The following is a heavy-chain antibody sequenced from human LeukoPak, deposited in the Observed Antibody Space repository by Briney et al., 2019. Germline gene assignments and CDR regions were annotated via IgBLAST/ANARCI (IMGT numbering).Heavy chain of an antibody. V-gene: IGHV3-30*04. CDR3: ARERKYCSSTSCSKVLDY. Sequence: GGSLRLSCAASGFTFSSYAMHWVRQAPGKGLEWVAVISYDGSNKYYADSVKGRFTISRDNFKNTLYLQMNSLRAEDTAVYYCARERKYCSSTSCSKVLDYWGQGTLVTVSS. D-gene: IGHD2-2*01. CDR2: ISYDGSNK. CDR1: GFTFSSYA. J-gene: IGHJ4*02.